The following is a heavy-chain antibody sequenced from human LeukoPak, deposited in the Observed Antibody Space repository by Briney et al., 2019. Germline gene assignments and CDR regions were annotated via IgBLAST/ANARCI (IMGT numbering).Heavy chain of an antibody. J-gene: IGHJ4*02. Sequence: GESLKISCKGSGYSFTSYWISWVRQMPGKGLEWMGIIYPGDSDTRYSPSFQGQVTISADKSISTAYLQWSSLKASDTAMYYCARQPGDCSSTSCYPLYYFDYWGQGTLVTVSS. CDR2: IYPGDSDT. CDR1: GYSFTSYW. D-gene: IGHD2-2*01. CDR3: ARQPGDCSSTSCYPLYYFDY. V-gene: IGHV5-51*01.